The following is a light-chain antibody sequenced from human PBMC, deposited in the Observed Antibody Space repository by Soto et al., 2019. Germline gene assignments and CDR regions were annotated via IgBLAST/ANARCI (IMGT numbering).Light chain of an antibody. CDR3: VSYTSSTTYV. CDR1: SSDVGGSNF. J-gene: IGLJ1*01. V-gene: IGLV2-14*03. CDR2: DVA. Sequence: QSALTQPASVSDSPGQSITISCTGTSSDVGGSNFVSWYQQHLGKPPKLIIYDVANRPSGVSNRFSGSKSGSTASLIISRLQTEDEADYYCVSYTSSTTYVFGTGTRSPS.